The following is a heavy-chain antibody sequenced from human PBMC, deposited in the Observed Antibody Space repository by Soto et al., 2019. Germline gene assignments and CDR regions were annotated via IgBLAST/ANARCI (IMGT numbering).Heavy chain of an antibody. CDR1: GYTFTSYD. CDR3: ARFEAVAGLVDP. J-gene: IGHJ5*02. Sequence: ASVKVSCKDSGYTFTSYDINWVRQATGQGLEWMGRMNPNSGNTGYAQKFQGRVTMTRNTSISTAYMELSSLRSEDTAVYYCARFEAVAGLVDPWGQGTLVTVSS. CDR2: MNPNSGNT. V-gene: IGHV1-8*01. D-gene: IGHD6-19*01.